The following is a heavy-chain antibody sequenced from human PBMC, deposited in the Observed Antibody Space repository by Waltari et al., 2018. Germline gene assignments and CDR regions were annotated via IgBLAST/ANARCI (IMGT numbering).Heavy chain of an antibody. D-gene: IGHD2-21*01. Sequence: EVQLVEAGGGLVQPGGSLRLSCAGSGFPCSKQDMNWVRQAQGKGLELVSGVGAISGSTYYADSVKGRFTISRDNSKNTLYLQMTGLRADDPAIYYCARDPGVVAVHYFDSWGQGTLVTVSS. CDR1: GFPCSKQD. J-gene: IGHJ4*02. V-gene: IGHV3-23*04. CDR3: ARDPGVVAVHYFDS. CDR2: VGAISGST.